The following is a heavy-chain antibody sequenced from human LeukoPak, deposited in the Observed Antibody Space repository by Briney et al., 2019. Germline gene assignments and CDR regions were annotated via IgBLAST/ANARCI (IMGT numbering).Heavy chain of an antibody. J-gene: IGHJ4*02. Sequence: GASVKVYCKASGYTFTGYCMHWVRQAPGQGLEWMGWNNPNSGGTNYAQKFQGWVTMTRDTPISTAYMELSRLRSDDTAVYYCAREDYDILTGYYEGAPGTIWGQGTLVTVPS. CDR3: AREDYDILTGYYEGAPGTI. CDR1: GYTFTGYC. D-gene: IGHD3-9*01. CDR2: NNPNSGGT. V-gene: IGHV1-2*04.